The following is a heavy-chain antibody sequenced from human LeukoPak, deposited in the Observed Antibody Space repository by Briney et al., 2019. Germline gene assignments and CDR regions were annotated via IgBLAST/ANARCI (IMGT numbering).Heavy chain of an antibody. CDR3: ARGARGVSGYYFDF. D-gene: IGHD3-10*01. CDR2: INWNGGST. CDR1: GFTFDDCG. V-gene: IGHV3-20*04. Sequence: PGGSLRLSCPASGFTFDDCGMSWVRQAPGKGREGVGGINWNGGSTGYADSVKGRFTISRDNAKNSLYLQMNSLRAEDTALYYCARGARGVSGYYFDFWGQGTLVTVSS. J-gene: IGHJ4*02.